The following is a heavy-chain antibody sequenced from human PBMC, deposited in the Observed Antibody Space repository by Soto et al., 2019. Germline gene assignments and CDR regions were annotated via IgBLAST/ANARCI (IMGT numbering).Heavy chain of an antibody. V-gene: IGHV1-2*02. Sequence: ASVKVSCKASGYTFTGYYMHWVRQAPGQGLEWMGWINPNSGGTNYAQKIQGRVTMTRDTSISTAYMELSRLRSDDTAVYYCARDHCGRGNYYYAMDVWGQGTTVTVSS. D-gene: IGHD2-21*01. J-gene: IGHJ6*02. CDR1: GYTFTGYY. CDR3: ARDHCGRGNYYYAMDV. CDR2: INPNSGGT.